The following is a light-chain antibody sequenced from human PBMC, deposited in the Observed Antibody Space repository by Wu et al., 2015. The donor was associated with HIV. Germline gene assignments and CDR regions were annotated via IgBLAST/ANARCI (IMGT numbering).Light chain of an antibody. Sequence: DIQITQSPSSLSASVGDRVTITCRASQNIDTFLNWYQHKSGKAPELLIYGTSTLEIGVPLRFSGSGSGTDFTLTISSLQPEDVATYYCQQRVTFGGGTKVEIK. J-gene: IGKJ4*01. CDR3: QQRVT. CDR2: GTS. CDR1: QNIDTF. V-gene: IGKV1-39*01.